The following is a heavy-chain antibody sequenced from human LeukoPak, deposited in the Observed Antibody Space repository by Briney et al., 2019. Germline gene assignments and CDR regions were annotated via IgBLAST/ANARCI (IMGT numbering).Heavy chain of an antibody. D-gene: IGHD2-2*01. CDR2: IYYSGST. J-gene: IGHJ4*02. CDR1: GGSIISSSDY. V-gene: IGHV4-39*01. CDR3: ARHTLRVVPAAIDC. Sequence: SETLSLTCTVSGGSIISSSDYWGWIRQPPGKGLEWIGSIYYSGSTYYKPSLKGRVTISVDTSKNQFSLKVSSVTAADTAVYYCARHTLRVVPAAIDCWGQGTLVTVSS.